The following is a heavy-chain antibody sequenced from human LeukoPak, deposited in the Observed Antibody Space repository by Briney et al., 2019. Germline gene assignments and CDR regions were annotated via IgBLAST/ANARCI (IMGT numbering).Heavy chain of an antibody. D-gene: IGHD3-3*01. Sequence: SETLSLTCAVYGGSFRGYYWSWIRQPPGKGLEWIGEINHSGSTNYNPSLKSRVTISVDTSKNQFSLKLSSVTAADTAVYYCARSGTLFRLRPITIWGQGTLVTVSS. CDR1: GGSFRGYY. J-gene: IGHJ4*02. CDR2: INHSGST. CDR3: ARSGTLFRLRPITI. V-gene: IGHV4-34*01.